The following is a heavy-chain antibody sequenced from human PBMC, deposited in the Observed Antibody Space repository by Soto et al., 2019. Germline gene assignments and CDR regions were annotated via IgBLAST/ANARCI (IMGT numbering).Heavy chain of an antibody. CDR2: IYYTGTT. J-gene: IGHJ4*02. CDR3: SRERESASEH. Sequence: QLQLQESSPGLVKPSKTLSLTCTVSGGSISSSTYHWAWIRQPPGKGLEWIASIYYTGTTYYSPSLKSRVTISVDTSKNHFSLKLSSVTAADTAVYYCSRERESASEHWGQGTLVTVSS. CDR1: GGSISSSTYH. V-gene: IGHV4-39*02.